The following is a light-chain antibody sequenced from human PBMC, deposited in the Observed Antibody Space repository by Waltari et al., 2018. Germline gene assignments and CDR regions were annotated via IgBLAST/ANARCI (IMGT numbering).Light chain of an antibody. J-gene: IGKJ4*01. CDR1: QTLFRSSDTRNH. V-gene: IGKV4-1*01. CDR2: WTS. CDR3: QQYFDIPT. Sequence: DIVMTQSPDSLAVSLGERATINCMASQTLFRSSDTRNHLAWYQQRPGQPPKLLIYWTSTRESGVPDRFSGGGSGTDFTLTISSLQAEDVAVYYCQQYFDIPTFGGGTKVEIK.